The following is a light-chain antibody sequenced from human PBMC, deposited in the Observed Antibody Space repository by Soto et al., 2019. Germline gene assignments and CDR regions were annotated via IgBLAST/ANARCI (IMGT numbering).Light chain of an antibody. Sequence: DIHMTQSPSSLSASVGDRVTITCQASQNINNYLNWYQQKPGRAPKLLIYDASNLEAGVPSRFRGSGSGTDFTFTISRLQPEDIATYYCQQYENLPTFXQGTRPEIK. V-gene: IGKV1-33*01. CDR1: QNINNY. CDR2: DAS. CDR3: QQYENLPT. J-gene: IGKJ5*01.